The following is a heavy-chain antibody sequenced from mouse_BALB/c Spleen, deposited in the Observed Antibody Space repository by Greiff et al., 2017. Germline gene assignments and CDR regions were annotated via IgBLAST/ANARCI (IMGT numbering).Heavy chain of an antibody. CDR1: GFTFSSFG. D-gene: IGHD1-1*01. J-gene: IGHJ1*01. Sequence: DVMLVESGGGLVKPGGSLKLSCAASGFTFSSFGMHWVRQAPEKGLEWVAYISSGSSTIYYADTVKGRFTISRDNPKNTLFLQMTSLRSEDTAMYYCARYGSSSYWYFDVWGAGTTVTVSS. V-gene: IGHV5-17*02. CDR3: ARYGSSSYWYFDV. CDR2: ISSGSSTI.